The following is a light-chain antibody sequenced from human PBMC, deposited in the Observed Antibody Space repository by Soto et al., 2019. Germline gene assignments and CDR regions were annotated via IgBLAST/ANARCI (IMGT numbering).Light chain of an antibody. Sequence: DVVMTQSPLSLPVTLGQPASISCRSSQSVVYSDGTAYLTWFQQRPGQSPRRLIYQVSNRDSGVPDIFSGSGSGTDFTLKISRVEAEDVGIYYCMQGTHWPPTFGRGTKVEIK. CDR2: QVS. CDR3: MQGTHWPPT. V-gene: IGKV2-30*01. J-gene: IGKJ1*01. CDR1: QSVVYSDGTAY.